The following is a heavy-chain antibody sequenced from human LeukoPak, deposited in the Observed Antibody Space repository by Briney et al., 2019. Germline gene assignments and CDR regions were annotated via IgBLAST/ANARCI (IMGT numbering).Heavy chain of an antibody. V-gene: IGHV1-2*02. CDR1: GYTFTGYY. J-gene: IGHJ6*03. D-gene: IGHD6-6*01. CDR3: ARDLSSSSGLGYMDV. CDR2: INPNSGGT. Sequence: ASVKVSCKASGYTFTGYYMHWVRQAPGQGLEWMGWINPNSGGTNYAQKFQGRVTMTRDTSINTAYMELSRLRSDDTAVYYCARDLSSSSGLGYMDVWGKGTTVTVSS.